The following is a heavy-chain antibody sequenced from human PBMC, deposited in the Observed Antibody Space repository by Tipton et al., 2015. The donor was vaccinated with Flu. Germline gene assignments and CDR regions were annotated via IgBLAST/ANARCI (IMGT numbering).Heavy chain of an antibody. D-gene: IGHD6-19*01. V-gene: IGHV4-61*02. J-gene: IGHJ1*01. Sequence: TLSLTCTVSGGSISSGSYYWSWIRQPAGKGLEWIGRIYTSGSTNYNPSLKSRITLSVDTSKNQFSLKLSSVTAADTAVYYCAREKGEAGADRAEYFQHWGQGTLVTVSS. CDR3: AREKGEAGADRAEYFQH. CDR1: GGSISSGSYY. CDR2: IYTSGST.